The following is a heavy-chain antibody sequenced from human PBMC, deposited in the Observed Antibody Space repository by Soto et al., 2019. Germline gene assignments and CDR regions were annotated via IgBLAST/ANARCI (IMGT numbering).Heavy chain of an antibody. Sequence: GAEPGSAAQRLRLTCTFSGFSLPTHPVGVGWIRQPPGQALEWLALIYWDDDKRYNPSLKTRVTITKDTSKNQVVLTMTNMDPVDTATYYCAHRQLYNGAWNEGTFDYWGQGALVTVSS. CDR2: IYWDDDK. J-gene: IGHJ4*02. CDR3: AHRQLYNGAWNEGTFDY. D-gene: IGHD1-1*01. CDR1: GFSLPTHPVG. V-gene: IGHV2-5*02.